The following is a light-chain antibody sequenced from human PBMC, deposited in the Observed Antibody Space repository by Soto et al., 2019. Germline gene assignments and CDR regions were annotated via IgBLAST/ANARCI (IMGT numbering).Light chain of an antibody. CDR2: DVS. J-gene: IGLJ1*01. CDR1: NSDVGGFNY. V-gene: IGLV2-14*03. Sequence: QSALTQPASGSGAPGQAITISCTGTNSDVGGFNYVSWYQQHPGKAPKLMIYDVSARPSGVSNRFSGSKSGNTASLTISGLQAEDEADYYCSSYTSRSTQVFGTGTKSPS. CDR3: SSYTSRSTQV.